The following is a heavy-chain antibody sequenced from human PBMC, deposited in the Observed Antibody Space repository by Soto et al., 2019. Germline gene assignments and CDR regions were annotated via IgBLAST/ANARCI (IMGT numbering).Heavy chain of an antibody. Sequence: SVKVSCKASGFTFTSSAVQWVRQARGQRLEWIGWIVVGSGNTNYAQKFQERVTITRDMSTSTAYMELSSLRSEDTAVYYCAATTGYREYYFDYWGQGTLVTVSS. CDR2: IVVGSGNT. J-gene: IGHJ4*02. D-gene: IGHD1-1*01. V-gene: IGHV1-58*01. CDR3: AATTGYREYYFDY. CDR1: GFTFTSSA.